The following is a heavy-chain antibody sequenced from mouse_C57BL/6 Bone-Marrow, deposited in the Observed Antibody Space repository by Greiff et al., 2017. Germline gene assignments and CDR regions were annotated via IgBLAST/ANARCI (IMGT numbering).Heavy chain of an antibody. J-gene: IGHJ2*01. CDR1: GYAFSSSW. D-gene: IGHD3-3*01. V-gene: IGHV1-82*01. CDR2: IYPGDGDP. CDR3: AREGPYPSFDY. Sequence: VQLQQSGPELVKPGASVKISCKASGYAFSSSWMNWVKQRPGKGLEWIGRIYPGDGDPNYNGKFKGKATLTADKSSSTAYMQLSSLTSEDSAVYFCAREGPYPSFDYWGQGTTRTVSS.